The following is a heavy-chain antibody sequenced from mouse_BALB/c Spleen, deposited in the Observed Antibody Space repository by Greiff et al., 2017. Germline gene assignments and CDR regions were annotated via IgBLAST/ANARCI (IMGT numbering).Heavy chain of an antibody. J-gene: IGHJ1*01. D-gene: IGHD1-1*01. CDR1: GYAFSSYW. CDR2: IYPGDGDT. Sequence: VQLQQSGAELVRPGSSVKISCKASGYAFSSYWMNWVKQRPGQGLEWIGQIYPGDGDTNYNGKLKGKATLTADKSSSTAYMQLSSLTSEDSAVYFCARSGYYGSRGYFDVWGAGTTVTVSS. V-gene: IGHV1-80*01. CDR3: ARSGYYGSRGYFDV.